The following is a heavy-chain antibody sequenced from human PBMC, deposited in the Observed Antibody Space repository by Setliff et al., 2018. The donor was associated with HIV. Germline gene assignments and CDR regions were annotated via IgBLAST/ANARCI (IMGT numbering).Heavy chain of an antibody. D-gene: IGHD5-12*01. CDR3: ARQNSGYAPGPFDY. CDR2: ITYSGSA. J-gene: IGHJ4*02. Sequence: KTSETLSLTCTVSGGSISSDDYYWNWIRQPPGKGLEWIGYITYSGSAYYNPSLKSRVTISIDTSNNQISLRLSSVTAADTAVYYCARQNSGYAPGPFDYWGQGILVTVCS. CDR1: GGSISSDDYY. V-gene: IGHV4-30-4*08.